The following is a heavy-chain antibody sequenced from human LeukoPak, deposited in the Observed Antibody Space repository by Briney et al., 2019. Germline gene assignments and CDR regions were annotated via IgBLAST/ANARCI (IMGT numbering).Heavy chain of an antibody. CDR2: IIPIFGTA. D-gene: IGHD3-10*01. Sequence: SVKVSCKASGYTFTSYAISWVRQAPGQGLEWMGGIIPIFGTANYAQKFQGRVTITADKSTSTAYMELSSLRSEDTAVYYCARESHLFGSGSYDYYMDVWGKGTTVTVSS. CDR1: GYTFTSYA. CDR3: ARESHLFGSGSYDYYMDV. J-gene: IGHJ6*03. V-gene: IGHV1-69*06.